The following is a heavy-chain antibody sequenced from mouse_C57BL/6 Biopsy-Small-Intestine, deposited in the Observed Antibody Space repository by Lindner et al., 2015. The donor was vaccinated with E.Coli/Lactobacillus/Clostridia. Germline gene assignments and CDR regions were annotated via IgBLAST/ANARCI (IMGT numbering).Heavy chain of an antibody. CDR3: SYGNYF. J-gene: IGHJ2*01. CDR1: AYSFTGYY. Sequence: VQLQESGPELVKPGASVKISCKASAYSFTGYYMNWVKRSPEKGLEWIGEINPSTGSTTYNQRFKAKATLTVDKSSRTAYMQLKSLTSEDSAVYYCSYGNYFWGQGTTLTVSS. V-gene: IGHV1-42*01. D-gene: IGHD2-1*01. CDR2: INPSTGST.